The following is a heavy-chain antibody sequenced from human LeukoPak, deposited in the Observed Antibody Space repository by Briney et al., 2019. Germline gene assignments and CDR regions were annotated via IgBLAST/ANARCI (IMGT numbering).Heavy chain of an antibody. J-gene: IGHJ5*01. D-gene: IGHD3-10*01. Sequence: SETLSLTCAVYDGSFSGSYCTWIRQPPGKGLEWIGEINHSGSANYNPSLKSRVTILLDTSKNQFFLNLSSVTAADTAVYYCARRPRGVIIKTWFDSWGQGTLVTVSS. V-gene: IGHV4-34*01. CDR3: ARRPRGVIIKTWFDS. CDR2: INHSGSA. CDR1: DGSFSGSY.